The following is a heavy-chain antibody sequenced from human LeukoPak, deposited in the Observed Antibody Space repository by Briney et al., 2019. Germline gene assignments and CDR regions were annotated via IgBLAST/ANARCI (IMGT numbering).Heavy chain of an antibody. Sequence: GASVKVSCKASGYTFTSYYMHWVRQAPGQGLEWMGIINPSGGSTSYAQKFQGRVTRTRDMSTSTVYMELSSLRSEDTAVYYCARGETYDFWSGYYDAPNWFDPWGQGTLVTVSS. D-gene: IGHD3-3*01. CDR2: INPSGGST. J-gene: IGHJ5*02. CDR3: ARGETYDFWSGYYDAPNWFDP. V-gene: IGHV1-46*01. CDR1: GYTFTSYY.